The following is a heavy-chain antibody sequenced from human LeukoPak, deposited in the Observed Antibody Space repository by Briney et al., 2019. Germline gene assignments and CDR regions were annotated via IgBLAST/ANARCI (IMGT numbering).Heavy chain of an antibody. Sequence: SETLSLTCGVSGGAITNYYWNWIRQAPGKGLEWLGYIYYTGSTTYNPSVKSRITISLDTSKKQISLKLRSVTAADTAVYYCARDPGRGANWFDPWGQGTLVTVSS. CDR2: IYYTGST. CDR3: ARDPGRGANWFDP. D-gene: IGHD5-24*01. V-gene: IGHV4-59*01. CDR1: GGAITNYY. J-gene: IGHJ5*02.